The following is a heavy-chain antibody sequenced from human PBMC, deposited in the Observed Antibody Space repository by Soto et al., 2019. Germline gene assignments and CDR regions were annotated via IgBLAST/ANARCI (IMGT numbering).Heavy chain of an antibody. CDR1: GFSFSSYG. V-gene: IGHV3-33*01. CDR3: AREVTGAFDI. J-gene: IGHJ3*02. D-gene: IGHD2-21*02. CDR2: IWYDGSNK. Sequence: QVQLVESGGGVVQPGRSLRLSCAASGFSFSSYGMHWVRQAPGKGLEWVAVIWYDGSNKYYADSVKGRFTISRDNSKNTLYLLMNSQRAEDTAVYYCAREVTGAFDIWGLGTLVTVSP.